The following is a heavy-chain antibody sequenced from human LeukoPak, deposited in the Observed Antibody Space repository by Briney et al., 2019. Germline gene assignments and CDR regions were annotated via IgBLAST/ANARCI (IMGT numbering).Heavy chain of an antibody. CDR2: TYYRSKWYN. Sequence: SQTLSLTCAISGDSVSSKSAVWNWIRQSPSRGLEWLGRTYYRSKWYNDYAVSVKSRITINPDTSKNQFSLQLNSVTPEDTAVYYCARDLGRRSGEFDYWGQGTLVTVSS. CDR3: ARDLGRRSGEFDY. V-gene: IGHV6-1*01. D-gene: IGHD3-10*01. CDR1: GDSVSSKSAV. J-gene: IGHJ4*02.